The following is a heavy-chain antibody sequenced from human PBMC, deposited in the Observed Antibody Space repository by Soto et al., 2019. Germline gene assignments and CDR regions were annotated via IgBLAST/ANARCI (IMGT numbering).Heavy chain of an antibody. CDR3: AKDQFSSGWYNDYYYGMNV. CDR2: ITGNGGST. J-gene: IGHJ6*02. Sequence: GSLRLSCAASGFRFSTYAMIWVRQAPGKGLEWVSAITGNGGSTFYADPVKGRFTISRDNSRNTLYLQMNSLRAEDTAVYYCAKDQFSSGWYNDYYYGMNVWGQGTTVTVSS. D-gene: IGHD6-19*01. V-gene: IGHV3-23*01. CDR1: GFRFSTYA.